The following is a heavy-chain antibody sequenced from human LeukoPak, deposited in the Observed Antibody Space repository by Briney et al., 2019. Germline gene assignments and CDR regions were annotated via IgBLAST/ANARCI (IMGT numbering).Heavy chain of an antibody. CDR3: AKDFIAVAARGPRYFDY. CDR2: ISNNGGYT. J-gene: IGHJ4*02. V-gene: IGHV3-23*01. CDR1: GFTFSSSA. Sequence: GGSLRLSCAASGFTFSSSAMSWVRQAPGKGLEWVSAISNNGGYTYYADSVQGRFTISRDNSKSTLCLQMNSLRAEDTAVYYCAKDFIAVAARGPRYFDYWGQGTLVTVSS. D-gene: IGHD6-19*01.